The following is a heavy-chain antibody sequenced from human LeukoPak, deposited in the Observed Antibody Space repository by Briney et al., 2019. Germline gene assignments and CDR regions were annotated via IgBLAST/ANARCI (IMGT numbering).Heavy chain of an antibody. CDR2: IRYDGSNK. Sequence: PGGSLRLSCAASGFTFSSYGMHWVRQAPGKGLEWVAFIRYDGSNKYYADSVKGRFTISRDNSKNTLYLQMNSLRAEDTAVYYCAKFWSGYPYYYYYYMDVWGKGTTVTVSS. D-gene: IGHD3-3*01. CDR1: GFTFSSYG. CDR3: AKFWSGYPYYYYYYMDV. V-gene: IGHV3-30*02. J-gene: IGHJ6*03.